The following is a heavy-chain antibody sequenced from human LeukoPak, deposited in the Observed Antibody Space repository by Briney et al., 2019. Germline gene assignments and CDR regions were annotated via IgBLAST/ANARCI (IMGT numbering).Heavy chain of an antibody. J-gene: IGHJ4*02. Sequence: VASVKVFCKASGYTFTAQYMHWVRQAPGQGLEWMGWINPNNGDTKYAQSFLGRVTMTRDTSTTTAYMELSSLRSDDTAVYFCASYPRSIPTPPFDYWGQGTLVTVSS. D-gene: IGHD2-21*01. CDR2: INPNNGDT. V-gene: IGHV1-2*02. CDR1: GYTFTAQY. CDR3: ASYPRSIPTPPFDY.